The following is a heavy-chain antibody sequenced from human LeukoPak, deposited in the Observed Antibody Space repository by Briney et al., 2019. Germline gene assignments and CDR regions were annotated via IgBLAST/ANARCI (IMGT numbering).Heavy chain of an antibody. D-gene: IGHD1-20*01. CDR2: IYHSGST. Sequence: KPSETLSLTCTVSGYSISSGYYWGWIRQPPGKGLEWIGSIYHSGSTYYNPSLKSRVTISVDTSKNQFSLKLSSVTAADTAVYYCARGHNWNERGGFYYYYYYMDVWGKGTTVTVSS. V-gene: IGHV4-38-2*02. CDR1: GYSISSGYY. CDR3: ARGHNWNERGGFYYYYYYMDV. J-gene: IGHJ6*03.